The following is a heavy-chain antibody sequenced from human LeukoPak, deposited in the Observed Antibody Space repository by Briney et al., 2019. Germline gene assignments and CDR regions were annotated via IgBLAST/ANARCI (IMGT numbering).Heavy chain of an antibody. Sequence: GGSLRLSCAASGFTFSSYGMHWVRQAPGKGLEGVAFIGYDGSNKYYADSVKGRFTISRDNSKNTLYLQMNSLRAEDTAVYYCAKEIPYYYDSSGYQAGYFDYWGQGTLVTVSS. CDR1: GFTFSSYG. D-gene: IGHD3-22*01. CDR3: AKEIPYYYDSSGYQAGYFDY. V-gene: IGHV3-30*02. J-gene: IGHJ4*02. CDR2: IGYDGSNK.